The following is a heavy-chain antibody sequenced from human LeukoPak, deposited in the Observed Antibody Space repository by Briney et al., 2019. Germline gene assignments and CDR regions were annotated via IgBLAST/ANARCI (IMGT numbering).Heavy chain of an antibody. D-gene: IGHD4-11*01. CDR3: AEGGPTTGPTTVTHTGYYMDV. J-gene: IGHJ6*03. CDR2: IYYSGST. Sequence: SETLSLTCTVSGGSISSSDYSWGWIRQPPGKGLEWIGSIYYSGSTYYNPSLKSRVTISADTSKNQFSLKLSSVTAADTAVYYCAEGGPTTGPTTVTHTGYYMDVWGKGTTVTVSS. CDR1: GGSISSSDYS. V-gene: IGHV4-39*01.